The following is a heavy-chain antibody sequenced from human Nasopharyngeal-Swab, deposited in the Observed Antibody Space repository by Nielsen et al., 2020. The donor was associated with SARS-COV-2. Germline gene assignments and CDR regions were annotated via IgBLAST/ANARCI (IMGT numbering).Heavy chain of an antibody. J-gene: IGHJ4*02. V-gene: IGHV4-34*01. Sequence: GSLGLSCAVYGGSFSGYYWSWIRQPPGKGLGWIGEINHSGRTNYNPSLKSRVTTSVDTSKNQFSLKLSSVTAADTAVYYCARIAGTFAFVDYWGQGTLVTVAS. D-gene: IGHD6-13*01. CDR3: ARIAGTFAFVDY. CDR2: INHSGRT. CDR1: GGSFSGYY.